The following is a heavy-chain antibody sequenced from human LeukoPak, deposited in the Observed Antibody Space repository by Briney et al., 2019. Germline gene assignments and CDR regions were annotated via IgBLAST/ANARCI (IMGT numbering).Heavy chain of an antibody. V-gene: IGHV4-34*01. CDR1: GGSFSGYY. Sequence: SETLSLTCAVYGGSFSGYYCSWIRQPPGKGLEWIGEINHSGSTNYNPSLKSRVTISVDTSKNQFSLKLTSVTAADTAVYYCARHKRDEFWNGYYYYYMDVWGKGTTVTVPS. CDR2: INHSGST. CDR3: ARHKRDEFWNGYYYYYMDV. J-gene: IGHJ6*03. D-gene: IGHD1-1*01.